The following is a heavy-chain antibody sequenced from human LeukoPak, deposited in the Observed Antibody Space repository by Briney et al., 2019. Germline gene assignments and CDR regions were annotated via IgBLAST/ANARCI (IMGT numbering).Heavy chain of an antibody. J-gene: IGHJ4*02. Sequence: SETLSLTCAVSTGSISGYYGSWIRRPPGKGLEWIGFRYYSGASNYNPSLRGRVTISVDRSKSQVSLKMTSVTAADTAVYYCARALSGSPAVFDSWGQGTLVSVSS. CDR3: ARALSGSPAVFDS. CDR2: RYYSGAS. CDR1: TGSISGYY. D-gene: IGHD1-26*01. V-gene: IGHV4-59*08.